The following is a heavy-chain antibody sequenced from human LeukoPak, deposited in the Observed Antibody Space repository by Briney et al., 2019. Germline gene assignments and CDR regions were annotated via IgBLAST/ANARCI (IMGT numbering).Heavy chain of an antibody. CDR1: GGSFSGYN. D-gene: IGHD1-26*01. Sequence: RTSETLSLTCAVYGGSFSGYNWNWIRQPPGKGLEWIGEINHSGSTNYNPSLKSRVTISVATSKNQFSLRLSSVTAADTAVYYCAREWGHGDFDYWGQGTLVTVSS. J-gene: IGHJ4*02. CDR3: AREWGHGDFDY. V-gene: IGHV4-34*01. CDR2: INHSGST.